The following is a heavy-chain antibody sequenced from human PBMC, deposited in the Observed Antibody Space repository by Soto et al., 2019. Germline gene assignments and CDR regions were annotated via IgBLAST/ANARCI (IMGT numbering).Heavy chain of an antibody. Sequence: EVQLVESGGGLVKPGGSLRLSCAASGFTISSYSMNWVRQAPGKGLEWVSSVSSSSTYMYYADSVKGRFTISRDNAKNSLYLQMDSLRAEDTAVYYCARDMTRTAVQRYHALDVWGQGTTVTVSS. J-gene: IGHJ6*02. V-gene: IGHV3-21*06. D-gene: IGHD6-13*01. CDR1: GFTISSYS. CDR2: VSSSSTYM. CDR3: ARDMTRTAVQRYHALDV.